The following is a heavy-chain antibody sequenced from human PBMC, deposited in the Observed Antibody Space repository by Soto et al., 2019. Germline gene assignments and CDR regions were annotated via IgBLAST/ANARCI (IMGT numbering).Heavy chain of an antibody. Sequence: QVQLVQSGAEVKKPGASVKVSCKASGYTFTSSDINWVRQAPGQGLEWMGWMNPNTGNSGFAQKFQGRVTMTTDTSISTAYMELSSLRSEDSAVYYCAREGDFTGYDSDSYYFYGMDVWGQGTTVTVSS. CDR3: AREGDFTGYDSDSYYFYGMDV. J-gene: IGHJ6*02. D-gene: IGHD5-12*01. CDR2: MNPNTGNS. V-gene: IGHV1-8*01. CDR1: GYTFTSSD.